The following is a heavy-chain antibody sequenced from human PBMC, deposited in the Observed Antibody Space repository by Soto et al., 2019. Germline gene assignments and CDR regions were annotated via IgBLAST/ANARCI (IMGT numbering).Heavy chain of an antibody. CDR1: GGTFSSYA. D-gene: IGHD3-22*01. CDR2: IIPIFGTA. V-gene: IGHV1-69*13. Sequence: GASVKVSCKASGGTFSSYAISWVRQAPGQGLEWMGGIIPIFGTANYAQKFQGRVTITADESTSTAYMELSSLRSEDTAVYYCARDWYYYDSSGYYPTPDAFDIWGQGTMVTDSS. J-gene: IGHJ3*02. CDR3: ARDWYYYDSSGYYPTPDAFDI.